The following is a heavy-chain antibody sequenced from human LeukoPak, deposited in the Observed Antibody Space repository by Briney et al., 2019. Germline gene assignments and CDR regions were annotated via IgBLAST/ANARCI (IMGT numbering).Heavy chain of an antibody. CDR1: GFTFSSYS. CDR2: ISSSSSTI. V-gene: IGHV3-48*04. J-gene: IGHJ4*02. D-gene: IGHD1-1*01. Sequence: PGGSLRLSCAASGFTFSSYSMNWVRQAPGKGLEWVSYISSSSSTIYYADSAKGRFTISRDNAKNSLYLQMNSLRVEDTAVYYCARDPRTVRIWGQGTLVTVSS. CDR3: ARDPRTVRI.